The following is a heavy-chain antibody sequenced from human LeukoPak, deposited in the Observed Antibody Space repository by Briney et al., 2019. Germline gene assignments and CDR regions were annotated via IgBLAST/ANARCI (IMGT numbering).Heavy chain of an antibody. J-gene: IGHJ6*03. CDR1: GFTYSNYA. D-gene: IGHD2-15*01. V-gene: IGHV3-23*01. CDR2: ISGSGGNR. Sequence: GGSLRLSCAASGFTYSNYAMNWVRQAPGKGLEWVSSISGSGGNRHYADSVKGRFTISRDNSKNTLYLQMNSLRAEDTAIYYCAKNGDRGAYCTGGTCYPYFYYYMDVWGKGTTVTI. CDR3: AKNGDRGAYCTGGTCYPYFYYYMDV.